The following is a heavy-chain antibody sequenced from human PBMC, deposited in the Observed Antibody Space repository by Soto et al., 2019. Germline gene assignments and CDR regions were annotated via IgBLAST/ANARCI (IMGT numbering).Heavy chain of an antibody. CDR2: IYHSGST. J-gene: IGHJ5*02. CDR1: GGSISRGGYS. D-gene: IGHD1-1*01. Sequence: PSETLSLPCAVSGGSISRGGYSWSWIRHPPGKGLEWIGYIYHSGSTYYNPSLKSRVTISVDRSKNQFSLKLSSVTAEDTAVYYCARIPGSGNDRWFALWAQWTL. CDR3: ARIPGSGNDRWFAL. V-gene: IGHV4-30-2*01.